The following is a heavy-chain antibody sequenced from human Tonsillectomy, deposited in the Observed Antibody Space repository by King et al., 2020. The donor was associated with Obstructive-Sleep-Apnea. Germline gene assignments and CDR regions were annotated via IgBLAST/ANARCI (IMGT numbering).Heavy chain of an antibody. Sequence: VQLVESGGGLVKPGGSLRLSCAASGFTFSDYYMSWIRQAPGKGLEWVSYISSSSSYTNYADSVKGRFTISRDNAKNSLYLQMNSLRAEDTAVYYCARDRAGITIFDGPFDPWGQGTLVTVSS. V-gene: IGHV3-11*06. CDR2: ISSSSSYT. D-gene: IGHD3-3*01. CDR3: ARDRAGITIFDGPFDP. CDR1: GFTFSDYY. J-gene: IGHJ5*02.